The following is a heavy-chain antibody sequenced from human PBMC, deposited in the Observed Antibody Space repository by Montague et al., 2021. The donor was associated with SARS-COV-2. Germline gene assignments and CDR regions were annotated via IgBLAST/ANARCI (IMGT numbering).Heavy chain of an antibody. CDR2: INYSGST. D-gene: IGHD6-6*01. CDR1: GGSMSGYY. J-gene: IGHJ3*02. V-gene: IGHV4-59*01. Sequence: SETLSLTCTVSGGSMSGYYWSWIRQSPGKGLEWIGYINYSGSTNYNPSPKSRLTISVDTSKSHFSLNLSSVTAADTAVYYCARDVPGYQLSGIFHIWGQGTMVTVSS. CDR3: ARDVPGYQLSGIFHI.